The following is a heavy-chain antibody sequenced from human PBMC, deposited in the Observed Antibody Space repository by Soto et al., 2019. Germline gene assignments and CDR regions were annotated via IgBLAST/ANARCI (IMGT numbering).Heavy chain of an antibody. D-gene: IGHD6-19*01. Sequence: ASGPTLVNPTQTLTLTCTFSGFSLSTSGMCVSWIRQPPGKALEWLALIDWDDDKYYSTSLKTRLTISKDSSKNQVVLTMTNMDPVDTATYYCARIAVAGPGDYYFDYWGQGTLVTVSS. V-gene: IGHV2-70*01. CDR1: GFSLSTSGMC. J-gene: IGHJ4*02. CDR2: IDWDDDK. CDR3: ARIAVAGPGDYYFDY.